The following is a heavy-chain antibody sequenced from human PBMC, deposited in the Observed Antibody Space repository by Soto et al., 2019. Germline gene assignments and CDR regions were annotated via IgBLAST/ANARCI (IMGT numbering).Heavy chain of an antibody. CDR3: ARDGIAATHHYYYYGMDV. CDR2: INPNSGGT. D-gene: IGHD2-15*01. CDR1: GYTFTGYY. V-gene: IGHV1-2*04. J-gene: IGHJ6*02. Sequence: ASVKVSCKASGYTFTGYYMHWVRQAPGQGLEWMGWINPNSGGTNYAQKFQGWVTMTRDTSISTAYMELSRLRSDDTAVYYCARDGIAATHHYYYYGMDVWGQGTTVTVSS.